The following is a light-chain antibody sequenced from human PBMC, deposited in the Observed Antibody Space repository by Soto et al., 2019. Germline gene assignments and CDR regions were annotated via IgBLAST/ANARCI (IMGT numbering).Light chain of an antibody. V-gene: IGKV1-39*01. J-gene: IGKJ1*01. Sequence: DIQMTQSPSSLSASVGDRVTITCRASQSVSSYLNWYQQKPVSAPNLLIYAASSLQSGVPSRVSGGGSGTDFTLTISSLQPEDFATYYCQRSYSTPWTFGQGTKVEI. CDR3: QRSYSTPWT. CDR2: AAS. CDR1: QSVSSY.